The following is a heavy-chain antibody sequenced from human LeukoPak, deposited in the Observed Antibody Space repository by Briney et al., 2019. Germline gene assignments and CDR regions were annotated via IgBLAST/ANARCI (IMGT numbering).Heavy chain of an antibody. D-gene: IGHD1-1*01. CDR2: IYNDETSA. V-gene: IGHV3-74*01. Sequence: PGGSLRLSCAASGFTFSNTWMYWVRQGPGKGLVWVSRIYNDETSATYADSVKGRFTISRDNAKNTLYLQMDSLRAEDTAVYYCARTGMEDYWGQGTLVTVSS. CDR1: GFTFSNTW. CDR3: ARTGMEDY. J-gene: IGHJ4*02.